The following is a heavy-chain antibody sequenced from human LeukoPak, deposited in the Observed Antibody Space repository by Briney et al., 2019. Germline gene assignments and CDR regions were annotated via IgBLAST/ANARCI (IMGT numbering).Heavy chain of an antibody. CDR3: ARNSMYYYDSSHLDY. Sequence: PSETLSLTCAVSGGSISSSNWWSWVRQPPGKGLEWIGEIYHSGSTNYNPSLKSRVTISVDKSKSQFSLKLSSVTAADTAVYYCARNSMYYYDSSHLDYWGQGTLVTVSS. V-gene: IGHV4-4*02. D-gene: IGHD3-22*01. CDR2: IYHSGST. CDR1: GGSISSSNW. J-gene: IGHJ4*02.